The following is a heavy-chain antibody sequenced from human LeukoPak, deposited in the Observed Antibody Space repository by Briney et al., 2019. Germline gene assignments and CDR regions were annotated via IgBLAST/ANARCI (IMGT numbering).Heavy chain of an antibody. CDR2: IYYSGST. Sequence: PSETLSLTCTVSGGSISSYYWSWIRQPPGKGPEWIGYIYYSGSTNYNPSLKSRVTISVDTSKNQFSLKLSSVTAADTAVYYCARSPAGLGAFDIWGQGTMVTVSS. CDR3: ARSPAGLGAFDI. D-gene: IGHD6-13*01. J-gene: IGHJ3*02. V-gene: IGHV4-59*01. CDR1: GGSISSYY.